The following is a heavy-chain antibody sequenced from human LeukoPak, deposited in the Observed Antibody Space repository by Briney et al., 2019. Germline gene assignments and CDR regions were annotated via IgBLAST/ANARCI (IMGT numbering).Heavy chain of an antibody. CDR1: GGSISSYY. CDR2: IYYSGST. Sequence: PSETLSLTCTVSGGSISSYYWSWIRQHPGKGLEWIGYIYYSGSTYYNPSLKSRVTISVDTSKNQFSLKLSSVTAADTAVYYCARSPRFLEWLDRFDYWGQGTLVTVSS. J-gene: IGHJ4*02. CDR3: ARSPRFLEWLDRFDY. V-gene: IGHV4-59*06. D-gene: IGHD3-3*01.